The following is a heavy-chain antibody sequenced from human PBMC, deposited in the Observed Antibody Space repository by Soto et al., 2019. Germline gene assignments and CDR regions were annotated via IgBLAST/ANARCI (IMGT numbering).Heavy chain of an antibody. CDR2: IVPKLGTV. V-gene: IGHV1-69*01. CDR1: GGIFSRHA. CDR3: ARPRKYDYESYGYYGHHFDD. Sequence: QVQMVQSGAEVNKTGSSVNVSCKISGGIFSRHAIAWLRQCPGQGLEWMGGIVPKLGTVIYAQNVQARVTISEDEMPNPSDLDLSGLNCEDTAVYYCARPRKYDYESYGYYGHHFDDWGQGTLGTVSS. D-gene: IGHD3-22*01. J-gene: IGHJ5*02.